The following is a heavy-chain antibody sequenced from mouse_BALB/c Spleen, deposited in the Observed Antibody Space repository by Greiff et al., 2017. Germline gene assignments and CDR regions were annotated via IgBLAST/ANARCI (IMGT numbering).Heavy chain of an antibody. D-gene: IGHD1-1*01. CDR1: GFTFSSYG. Sequence: EVQGVESGGELVKPGGSLKLSCAASGFTFSSYGMSWVRQTPDKRLEWVATISSGGSYTYYPDSVKGRFTISRDNAKNTLYLQMSSLKSEDTAMYYCASYYYGSSYLDYWGQGTTLTVSS. CDR3: ASYYYGSSYLDY. J-gene: IGHJ2*01. CDR2: ISSGGSYT. V-gene: IGHV5-6*01.